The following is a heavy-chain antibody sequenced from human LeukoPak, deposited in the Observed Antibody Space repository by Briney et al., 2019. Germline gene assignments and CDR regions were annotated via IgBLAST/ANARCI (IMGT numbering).Heavy chain of an antibody. J-gene: IGHJ4*02. CDR3: ARGVVVVAASCHFDY. CDR2: INHSGST. D-gene: IGHD2-15*01. CDR1: GGSLSGYY. V-gene: IGHV4-34*01. Sequence: SETLSLTCAVYGGSLSGYYWSWIRQPPGKGLEWIGEINHSGSTNYNPSLKSRVTISVDTSKNQFSLKLSSVTAADTAVYYCARGVVVVAASCHFDYWGQGTLVTVSS.